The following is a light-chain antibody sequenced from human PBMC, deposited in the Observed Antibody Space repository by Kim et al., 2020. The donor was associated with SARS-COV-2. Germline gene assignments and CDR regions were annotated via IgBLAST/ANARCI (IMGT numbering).Light chain of an antibody. CDR3: AAWDDSLSDFNYV. J-gene: IGLJ1*01. Sequence: QSVLTQPPSASGTPGQRVTISCSGSSSKIGSNYVYWYQQLPGTAPKLLIYRNNQRPSGVPDRFSGSKSGTSASLAISGLRSEDEADYYCAAWDDSLSDFNYVFGTGTKVTVL. CDR2: RNN. V-gene: IGLV1-47*01. CDR1: SSKIGSNY.